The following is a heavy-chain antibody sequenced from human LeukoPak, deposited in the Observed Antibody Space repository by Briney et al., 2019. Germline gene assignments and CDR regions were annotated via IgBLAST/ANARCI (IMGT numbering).Heavy chain of an antibody. CDR3: AKAAVGDSATPRFDP. CDR1: GFTFSSYA. J-gene: IGHJ5*02. D-gene: IGHD2-15*01. V-gene: IGHV3-23*01. CDR2: ISTSGAKT. Sequence: GGSLRLSCAATGFTFSSYAMSWVRQAPGKGLEWVSTISTSGAKTYYADSVRGRFTVSRDNSKSTLYLQTNSLRADDTAVYYCAKAAVGDSATPRFDPWGQGTLATVSS.